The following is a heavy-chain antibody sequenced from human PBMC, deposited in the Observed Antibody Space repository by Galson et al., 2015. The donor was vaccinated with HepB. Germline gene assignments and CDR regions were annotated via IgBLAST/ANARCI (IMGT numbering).Heavy chain of an antibody. CDR3: ARDLWGYYDSSGYYYNDAFDI. Sequence: SLRLSCAASGFTFSDYYMSWIRQAPGKGLEWVSYISSSGSTIYYADSVKGRFTISRDNAKNSLYLQMNSLRAEDTAVYYCARDLWGYYDSSGYYYNDAFDIWGQGTMVTVSS. D-gene: IGHD3-22*01. J-gene: IGHJ3*02. CDR1: GFTFSDYY. CDR2: ISSSGSTI. V-gene: IGHV3-11*01.